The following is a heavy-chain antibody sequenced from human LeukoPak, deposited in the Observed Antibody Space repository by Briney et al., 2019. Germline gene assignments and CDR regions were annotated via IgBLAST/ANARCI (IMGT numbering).Heavy chain of an antibody. J-gene: IGHJ5*02. CDR2: VNGNGGT. Sequence: KPSETLSLTCTVSGASISTYSWNWIRQPPGKGLEWVGYVNGNGGTYNNPSLKSRVTVSLDMSKNQFSLKLSSATAADTAVYYCARDAGGTWFDRWGQGILVTVSS. CDR3: ARDAGGTWFDR. CDR1: GASISTYS. V-gene: IGHV4-59*01.